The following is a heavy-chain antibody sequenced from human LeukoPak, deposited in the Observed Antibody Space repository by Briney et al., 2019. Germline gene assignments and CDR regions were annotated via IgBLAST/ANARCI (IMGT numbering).Heavy chain of an antibody. CDR3: ARGSGSRGGFDY. J-gene: IGHJ4*02. CDR1: GYTFTDYY. V-gene: IGHV1-46*01. D-gene: IGHD3-10*01. Sequence: ASVKVSCKASGYTFTDYYIHWVRRAPGQGLEWMGIINPSDGGTTYAQRFQGRVTVTRDASTSTVYMELSSLRYEDTAVYYCARGSGSRGGFDYWGQGTLVTVSS. CDR2: INPSDGGT.